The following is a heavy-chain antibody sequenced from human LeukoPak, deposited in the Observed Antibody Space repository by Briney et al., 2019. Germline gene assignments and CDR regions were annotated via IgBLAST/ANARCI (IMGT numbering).Heavy chain of an antibody. V-gene: IGHV1-18*01. CDR1: GYTFISYG. Sequence: ASVKVSCKASGYTFISYGITWVRQAPGQGLEWMGWISPYTTKTNYAQSLQGRVTTTTDTSTSTAYMELRSLRSDDTAVYYCAREGGVGPTAPPDYYSYQMDVWGKGTTVTVSS. CDR2: ISPYTTKT. CDR3: AREGGVGPTAPPDYYSYQMDV. J-gene: IGHJ6*03. D-gene: IGHD1-26*01.